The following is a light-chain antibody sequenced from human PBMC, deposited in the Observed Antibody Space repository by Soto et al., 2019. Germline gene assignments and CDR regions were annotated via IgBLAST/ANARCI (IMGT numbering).Light chain of an antibody. CDR1: SSNIGSPFD. CDR2: ANN. V-gene: IGLV1-40*01. Sequence: QSVLTQPPSVSGAPGQRVTISCTGNSSNIGSPFDVHWYQHLPGTAPRLLIYANNNRPSGVPDRFSGSKSGTSASLAITGLQGDDEADYYCQSFDRRLCAPVFGGGTKLTVL. J-gene: IGLJ2*01. CDR3: QSFDRRLCAPV.